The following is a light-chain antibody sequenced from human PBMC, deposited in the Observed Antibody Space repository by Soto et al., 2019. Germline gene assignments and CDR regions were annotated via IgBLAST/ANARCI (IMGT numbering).Light chain of an antibody. CDR3: QQYNTYSKT. V-gene: IGKV1-5*01. J-gene: IGKJ1*01. CDR2: DAS. CDR1: QSLSTW. Sequence: TQMTQSPSTLSASVGDRVTITCRASQSLSTWLAWYQQKPGKAPKLLIYDASSLDSGVPSRFSGSGSGTEFTLTISSLQPDDFATYYCQQYNTYSKTFGQGTKVDIK.